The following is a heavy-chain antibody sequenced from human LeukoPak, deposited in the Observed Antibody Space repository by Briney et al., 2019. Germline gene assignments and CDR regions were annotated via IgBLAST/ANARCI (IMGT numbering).Heavy chain of an antibody. Sequence: GGSLRLSCAASGFTFSSYAMSWVRQAPGKGLEWVSAISGSGGSTYYADSVKGRSTISRDNAKNTLYLRMNSLRDEDTAVYYCARAGYDFWSGKAPYGMDVWGQGTTVTVSS. CDR3: ARAGYDFWSGKAPYGMDV. CDR2: ISGSGGST. V-gene: IGHV3-23*01. D-gene: IGHD3-3*01. CDR1: GFTFSSYA. J-gene: IGHJ6*02.